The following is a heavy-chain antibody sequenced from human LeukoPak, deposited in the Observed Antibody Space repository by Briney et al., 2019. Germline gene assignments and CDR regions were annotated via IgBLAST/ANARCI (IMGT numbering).Heavy chain of an antibody. CDR1: GYTFTGYY. CDR3: ARAASIAARYYYYYGMHV. J-gene: IGHJ6*02. V-gene: IGHV1-2*02. CDR2: INPNSGGT. D-gene: IGHD6-6*01. Sequence: ASVKVSCKASGYTFTGYYMHWVRQAPGQGLEWMGWINPNSGGTNYAQKFQGRVTMTRDTSISTAYMELSRLRSDDTAVYYCARAASIAARYYYYYGMHVWGQGTTVTVSS.